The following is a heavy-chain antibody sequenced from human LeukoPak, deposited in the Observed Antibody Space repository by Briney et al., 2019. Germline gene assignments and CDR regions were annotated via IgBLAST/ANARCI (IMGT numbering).Heavy chain of an antibody. CDR1: GFTFSSYA. Sequence: GGSLRLSCAVSGFTFSSYAMAWVRQAPGEGLDWVSSINDNGRSTFYSDSVKGRFTLSRDNSKNMLYLQMNSLRGEDTAVYYCAKVIRGVLDHAFDICGQGTMVTVSS. D-gene: IGHD3-10*01. V-gene: IGHV3-23*01. J-gene: IGHJ3*02. CDR2: INDNGRST. CDR3: AKVIRGVLDHAFDI.